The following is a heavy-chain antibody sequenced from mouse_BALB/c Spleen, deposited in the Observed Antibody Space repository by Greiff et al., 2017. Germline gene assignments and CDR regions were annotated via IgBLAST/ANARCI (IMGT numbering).Heavy chain of an antibody. D-gene: IGHD1-2*01. CDR3: ARYFITTAPYYFDY. J-gene: IGHJ2*01. CDR2: ISYSGST. CDR1: GYSITSDYA. Sequence: EVKLVESGPGLVKPSQSLSLTCTVTGYSITSDYAWNWIRQFPGNKLGWMGYISYSGSTSYNPSLKSRISITRDTSKNQFFLQLNSVTTEDTATYYCARYFITTAPYYFDYWGQGTTLTVSS. V-gene: IGHV3-2*02.